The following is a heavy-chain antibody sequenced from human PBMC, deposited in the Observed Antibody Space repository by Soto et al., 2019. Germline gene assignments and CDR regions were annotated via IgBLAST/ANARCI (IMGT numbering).Heavy chain of an antibody. D-gene: IGHD3-16*02. CDR2: ISAYNGNT. J-gene: IGHJ3*02. Sequence: QVQLVQSGAEVKKPGASVKVSCKASGYTYTSYGISWVRQAPGQGLEWMGWISAYNGNTNYAQKLQGRVTMTTDTSTSTAYMELRSLRSDDTAVYYCARGLRLHLGELSPWAFDIWGQGTMVTVSS. CDR3: ARGLRLHLGELSPWAFDI. CDR1: GYTYTSYG. V-gene: IGHV1-18*01.